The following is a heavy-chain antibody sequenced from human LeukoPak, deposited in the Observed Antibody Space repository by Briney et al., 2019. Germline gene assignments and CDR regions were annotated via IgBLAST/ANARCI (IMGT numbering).Heavy chain of an antibody. J-gene: IGHJ5*02. CDR3: THLGWFDP. Sequence: GGSLRLSCAASGFTFNTYGMHWVRQAPGKGLVWVSRIDYDGSTTTYADSVKGRFTISRDNAKNTLYLQMNSLRAEDTAVYYCTHLGWFDPWGQGTLVTVSS. V-gene: IGHV3-74*01. CDR1: GFTFNTYG. CDR2: IDYDGSTT.